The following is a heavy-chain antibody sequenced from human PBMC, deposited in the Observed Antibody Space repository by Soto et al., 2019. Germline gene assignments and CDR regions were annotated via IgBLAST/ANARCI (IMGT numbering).Heavy chain of an antibody. J-gene: IGHJ6*02. Sequence: GGSLRLSCAGSGFTLSDHYIDWVRQAPGKGLEWVGRSRDKAQGYSTAYAASVKGRFTTSRDESKNSVYLQMNSLKTEDTAVYYCAKDLRPVVVAATTGGMDVWGQGTTVTVSS. CDR2: SRDKAQGYST. CDR3: AKDLRPVVVAATTGGMDV. D-gene: IGHD2-2*01. CDR1: GFTLSDHY. V-gene: IGHV3-72*01.